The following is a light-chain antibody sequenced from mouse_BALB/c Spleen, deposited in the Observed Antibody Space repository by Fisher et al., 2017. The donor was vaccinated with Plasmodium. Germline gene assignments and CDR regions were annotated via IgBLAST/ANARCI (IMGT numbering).Light chain of an antibody. CDR3: QQSNSWPLT. CDR1: QIISNN. Sequence: PGDSVSLSCRASQIISNNLHWYLQKSHESPRLLITYASQSISGIPSRFSGSGSGTDFTLSINSVETEDFGMYFCQQSNSWPLTFGTGTKL. V-gene: IGKV5-43*01. J-gene: IGKJ5*01. CDR2: YAS.